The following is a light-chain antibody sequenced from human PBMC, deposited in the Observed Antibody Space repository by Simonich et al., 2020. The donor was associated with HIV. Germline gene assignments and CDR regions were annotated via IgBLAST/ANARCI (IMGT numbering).Light chain of an antibody. V-gene: IGKV2D-29*02. CDR2: EVS. CDR1: QGLLHSYGYNY. Sequence: DVVMLQSPLSLPVTPGEPASISCRSSQGLLHSYGYNYLDWYMQKPGQSPQLLIYEVSNRFSGVPERFSGSGSGTDFTLKISRVEAEDVGVYYCMQSIQLPITFGQGTRLEIK. CDR3: MQSIQLPIT. J-gene: IGKJ5*01.